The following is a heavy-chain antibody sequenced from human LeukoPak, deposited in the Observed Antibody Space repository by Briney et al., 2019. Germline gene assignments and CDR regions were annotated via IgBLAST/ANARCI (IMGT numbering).Heavy chain of an antibody. V-gene: IGHV1-69*05. CDR3: ARTSVSHDGYFDWLPTFDY. J-gene: IGHJ4*02. D-gene: IGHD3-9*01. CDR2: IMSLFDTA. CDR1: GGTFSNYA. Sequence: ASVKVSCKASGGTFSNYAISWVRQAPGQGLEWMGGIMSLFDTADYAQKFQGRVTMTRDTSTSTVYMELSSLRSEDTAVYYCARTSVSHDGYFDWLPTFDYWGQGTLVTVSS.